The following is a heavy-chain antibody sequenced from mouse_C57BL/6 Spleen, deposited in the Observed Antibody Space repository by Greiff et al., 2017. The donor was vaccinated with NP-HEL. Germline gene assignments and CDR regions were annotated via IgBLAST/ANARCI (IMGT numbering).Heavy chain of an antibody. Sequence: EVMLVDSGGGLVQPGGSLSLSCAASGFTFTDYYMSWVRQPPGKALEWLGFIRNKANGYTTEYSASVKGRFTISRDNSQSILYLQMNALRAEDSATYYCARSYGNYGYAMDYWGQGTSVTVSS. J-gene: IGHJ4*01. D-gene: IGHD2-1*01. CDR3: ARSYGNYGYAMDY. CDR1: GFTFTDYY. CDR2: IRNKANGYTT. V-gene: IGHV7-3*01.